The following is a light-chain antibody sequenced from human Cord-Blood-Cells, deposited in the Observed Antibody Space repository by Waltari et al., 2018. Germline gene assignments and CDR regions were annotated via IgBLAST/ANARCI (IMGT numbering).Light chain of an antibody. CDR1: QSISSY. CDR2: AAS. Sequence: DIEITQSPSSLSASVGDRVTITCRASQSISSYLNWYQQKPGKAPTLLIYAASSLQSGVPSRFSGSGSGTDFTLTISSLQPEDFATYYCQQSYSTPWTFGQGTKVEIK. V-gene: IGKV1-39*01. CDR3: QQSYSTPWT. J-gene: IGKJ1*01.